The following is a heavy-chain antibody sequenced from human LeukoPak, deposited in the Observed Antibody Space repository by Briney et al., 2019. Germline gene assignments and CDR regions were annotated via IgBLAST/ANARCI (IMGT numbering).Heavy chain of an antibody. CDR3: ARGRNKYPKKTGLDY. CDR2: INHSGST. Sequence: SETLSLTCAVYGESFSGYYWGWIRQPPGKGLDWIGEINHSGSTNYNPSLKSRVTISVDTSKNQFSLKLSSVTAADTAVYYCARGRNKYPKKTGLDYWGQGTLVTVSS. V-gene: IGHV4-34*01. CDR1: GESFSGYY. J-gene: IGHJ4*02. D-gene: IGHD7-27*01.